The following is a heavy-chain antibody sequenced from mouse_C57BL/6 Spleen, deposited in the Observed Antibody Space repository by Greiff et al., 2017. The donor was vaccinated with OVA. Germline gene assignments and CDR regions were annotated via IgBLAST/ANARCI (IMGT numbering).Heavy chain of an antibody. CDR3: ARGIRILYFDY. CDR2: INPNNGGT. CDR1: GYTFTDYN. Sequence: EVQLQQSGPELVKPGASVKIPCKASGYTFTDYNMDWAKQSHGKSLEWIGDINPNNGGTIYNQKFKGKATLTVDKSSSTAYMELRSLTSEDTAVYYCARGIRILYFDYWGQGTTLTVSS. V-gene: IGHV1-18*01. J-gene: IGHJ2*01.